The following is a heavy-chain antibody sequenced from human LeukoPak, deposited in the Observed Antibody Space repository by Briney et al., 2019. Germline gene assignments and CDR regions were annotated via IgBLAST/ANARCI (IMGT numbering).Heavy chain of an antibody. CDR1: GYTFTSYY. D-gene: IGHD3-10*01. CDR3: ARDSSNWFGELLLDY. CDR2: INPSGGST. J-gene: IGHJ4*02. Sequence: ASVKVSCKASGYTFTSYYMHWVRQAPGQGLEWMGIINPSGGSTSYAQKFQGRVAMTRDTSTSTVYMELSRLRSEDTAVYYCARDSSNWFGELLLDYWGQGTLVTVSS. V-gene: IGHV1-46*01.